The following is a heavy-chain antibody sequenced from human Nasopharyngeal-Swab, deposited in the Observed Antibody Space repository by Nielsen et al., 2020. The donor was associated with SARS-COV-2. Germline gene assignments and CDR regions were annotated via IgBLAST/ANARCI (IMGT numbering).Heavy chain of an antibody. V-gene: IGHV4-39*07. J-gene: IGHJ6*02. Sequence: SETLSLTCTVSGGSISSSSYYWGWIRQPPGKGLEWIGSIYYSGSTYYNPSLKSRVTISVDTSKNQFSLKLSSVTAADTAVYYCARSGRAAGRPYYYYGMDVWGQGTTVTVSS. CDR2: IYYSGST. D-gene: IGHD6-13*01. CDR3: ARSGRAAGRPYYYYGMDV. CDR1: GGSISSSSYY.